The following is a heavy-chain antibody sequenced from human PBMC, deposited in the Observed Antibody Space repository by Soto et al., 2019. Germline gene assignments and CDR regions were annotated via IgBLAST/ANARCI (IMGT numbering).Heavy chain of an antibody. J-gene: IGHJ6*02. V-gene: IGHV6-1*01. D-gene: IGHD6-6*01. Sequence: SQPLSLTCAISGDLGSRAGRNWIWHFPSRGLESLGSTYYRSNWYNDYAVSVKSRISINSDTSKNQFSLHLNSVTPEDTAVYFCARDLSGFVAEKYSSSFVLRVAMDVWGQGTTVTVSS. CDR1: GDLGSRAG. CDR3: ARDLSGFVAEKYSSSFVLRVAMDV. CDR2: TYYRSNWYN.